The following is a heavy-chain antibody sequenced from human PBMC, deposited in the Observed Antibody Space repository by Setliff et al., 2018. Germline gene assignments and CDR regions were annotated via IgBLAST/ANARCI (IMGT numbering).Heavy chain of an antibody. CDR2: IDQSGST. V-gene: IGHV4-34*01. J-gene: IGHJ4*02. D-gene: IGHD1-26*01. CDR3: ARHPASGSYYGGSIYYFDH. CDR1: GGSFSGYY. Sequence: SETLSLTCAVYGGSFSGYYWSWIRQPPGKGLEWIGDIDQSGSTNYNPSLKSRLTISVDTSKNQFSLSLSSVTAADTAVYYCARHPASGSYYGGSIYYFDHWGQGTLVTVSS.